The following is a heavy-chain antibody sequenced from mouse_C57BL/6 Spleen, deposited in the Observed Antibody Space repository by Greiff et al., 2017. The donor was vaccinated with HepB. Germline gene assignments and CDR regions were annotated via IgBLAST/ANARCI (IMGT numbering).Heavy chain of an antibody. CDR1: GYTFTSYW. V-gene: IGHV1-50*01. Sequence: QVQLQQPGAELVKPGASVKLSCKASGYTFTSYWMQWVKQRPGQGLEWIGEIDPSDSYTNYNHKFKGKATLTVDTSSSTAYMQLSSLTSEDSAVYYCARSNYGSSDAMDYWGQGTSVTVSS. D-gene: IGHD1-1*01. J-gene: IGHJ4*01. CDR3: ARSNYGSSDAMDY. CDR2: IDPSDSYT.